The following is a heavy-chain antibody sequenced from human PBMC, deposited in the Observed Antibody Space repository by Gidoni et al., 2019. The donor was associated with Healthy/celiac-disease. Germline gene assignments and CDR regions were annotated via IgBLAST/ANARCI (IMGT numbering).Heavy chain of an antibody. Sequence: LQLQASGPGLVKPSETLSLTCTVSGGSISSSSYYWGWIRQPPGKGLEWIGSIYYSGSTYYNPSLKSRVTISVDTSKNQFSLKLSSVTAADTAVYYCATMGVGELSMTLDYWGQGTLVTVSS. CDR1: GGSISSSSYY. D-gene: IGHD3-16*02. CDR2: IYYSGST. CDR3: ATMGVGELSMTLDY. J-gene: IGHJ4*02. V-gene: IGHV4-39*01.